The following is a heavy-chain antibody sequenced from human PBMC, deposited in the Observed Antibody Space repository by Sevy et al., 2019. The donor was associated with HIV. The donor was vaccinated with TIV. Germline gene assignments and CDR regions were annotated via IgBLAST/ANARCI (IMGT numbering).Heavy chain of an antibody. J-gene: IGHJ6*02. CDR3: ASRRDTAMVMVPYYYYGMDV. Sequence: ASVKVSCKASGYTFTSYGISWVRQAPGQGLEWMGWISAYNGNTNYAQKLQGRVTMTTDTSTSTAYMELRSLRSDDTAVYYCASRRDTAMVMVPYYYYGMDVWGQGTTVTVSS. CDR2: ISAYNGNT. D-gene: IGHD5-18*01. CDR1: GYTFTSYG. V-gene: IGHV1-18*01.